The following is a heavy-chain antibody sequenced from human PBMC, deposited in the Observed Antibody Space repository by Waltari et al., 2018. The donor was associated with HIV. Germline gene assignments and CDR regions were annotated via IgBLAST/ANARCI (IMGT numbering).Heavy chain of an antibody. CDR3: ARSPTPTKMPY. Sequence: QVQLVESGGGEVHPGAFLGPSCIASGFAPRGFGMDWVRQVPGKGMECHAVTAYDEGKKFHADSVKGRFTIARDNSRNLVFLEMTSLTPEDTAMYYCARSPTPTKMPYWGQGTRVTVST. D-gene: IGHD2-2*01. J-gene: IGHJ4*02. CDR2: TAYDEGKK. CDR1: GFAPRGFG. V-gene: IGHV3-30*03.